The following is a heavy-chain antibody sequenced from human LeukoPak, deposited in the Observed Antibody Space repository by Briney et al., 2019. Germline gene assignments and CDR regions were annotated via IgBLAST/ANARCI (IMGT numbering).Heavy chain of an antibody. V-gene: IGHV3-30*02. Sequence: GGSLRLSCAGSGFTFNHYGMHWVRQAPGKGLEWVSFIRYDGSNKYHADSVKGRFTISRDDSKNTLYLQMNSLRAEDTAVYYCAKDPYDSSGYYYVPPDYWGQGTLVTVSS. CDR1: GFTFNHYG. J-gene: IGHJ4*02. CDR3: AKDPYDSSGYYYVPPDY. CDR2: IRYDGSNK. D-gene: IGHD3-22*01.